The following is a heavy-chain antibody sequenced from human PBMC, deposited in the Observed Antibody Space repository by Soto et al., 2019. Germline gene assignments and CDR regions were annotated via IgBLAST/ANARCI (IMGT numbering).Heavy chain of an antibody. J-gene: IGHJ5*02. CDR3: ARAISIAAAGDNWFDP. CDR1: GGSISSGDYY. CDR2: IYYSGST. Sequence: PSETLSLTCTVSGGSISSGDYYWSWIRQPPGKGLEWIGYIYYSGSTYYNPSLKSRVTISVDTSKNQFSLKLSSVTAADTAVYYCARAISIAAAGDNWFDPWGQGTLVTVSS. D-gene: IGHD6-13*01. V-gene: IGHV4-30-4*01.